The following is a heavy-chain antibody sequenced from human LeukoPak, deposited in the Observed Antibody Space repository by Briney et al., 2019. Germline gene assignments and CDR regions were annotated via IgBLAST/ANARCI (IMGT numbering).Heavy chain of an antibody. CDR3: ARQYEF. D-gene: IGHD3-10*01. CDR2: WHHSGIT. J-gene: IGHJ4*02. Sequence: SETLSLTCTASGASIISGNYFWGWVRQPPGKRLEWIGSWHHSGITDYNPSLKSRVTIVADTSKNQFSLKLASVAAADSAVYFCARQYEFWGQGTLVTVSS. V-gene: IGHV4-39*01. CDR1: GASIISGNYF.